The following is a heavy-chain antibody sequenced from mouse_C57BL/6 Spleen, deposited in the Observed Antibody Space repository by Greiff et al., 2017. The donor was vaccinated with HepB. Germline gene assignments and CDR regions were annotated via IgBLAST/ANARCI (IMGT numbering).Heavy chain of an antibody. J-gene: IGHJ4*01. D-gene: IGHD6-1*01. CDR3: ARGSLYAMDY. V-gene: IGHV1-54*01. Sequence: VQLQQSGAELVRPGTSVKVSCKASGYAFTNYLIEWVKQRPGQGPEWIGVINPGSGGTNYNEKFKGKATLTADKSSSTAYMQLSSLTSEDSAVYFCARGSLYAMDYWGQGTSVTVSS. CDR2: INPGSGGT. CDR1: GYAFTNYL.